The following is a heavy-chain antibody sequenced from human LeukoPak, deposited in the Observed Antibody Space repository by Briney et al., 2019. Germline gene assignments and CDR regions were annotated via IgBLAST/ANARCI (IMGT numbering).Heavy chain of an antibody. Sequence: ASVKVSCKVSGYTLTELSMHWVRQAPGKGLEWMGGFDPEDGETIYAQKFQGRVTMTEDTSADTAYMELSSLRSEDTAVHYCATHRVTAMGFDPWGQGTLVTVSS. D-gene: IGHD2-21*02. CDR1: GYTLTELS. CDR2: FDPEDGET. J-gene: IGHJ5*02. CDR3: ATHRVTAMGFDP. V-gene: IGHV1-24*01.